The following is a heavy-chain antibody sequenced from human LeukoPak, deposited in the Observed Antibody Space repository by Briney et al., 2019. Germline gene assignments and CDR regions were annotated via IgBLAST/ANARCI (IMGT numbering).Heavy chain of an antibody. D-gene: IGHD6-19*01. J-gene: IGHJ4*02. V-gene: IGHV3-53*01. Sequence: GRSLRLSCAASAFTVSSNYMSWVRQAPGKGLEWVSVIYSGGSTYYADSVKGRFTISRDNSKNTLYLQMNSLRAEDTAVYYCARDLGSSPRGYWGQGTLVTVSS. CDR3: ARDLGSSPRGY. CDR2: IYSGGST. CDR1: AFTVSSNY.